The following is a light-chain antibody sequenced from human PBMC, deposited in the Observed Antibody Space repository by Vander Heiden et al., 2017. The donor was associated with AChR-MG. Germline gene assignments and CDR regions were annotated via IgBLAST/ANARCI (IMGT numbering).Light chain of an antibody. J-gene: IGLJ1*01. CDR3: SSYTSSF. V-gene: IGLV2-14*01. CDR2: DVS. CDR1: SSDVGGYNY. Sequence: QSALTQPASVSGSPGQSITISCTVTSSDVGGYNYVSWYQQHPGKAPKLMIYDVSKRPSGVSNRFSGSKSGNTASLTISGLQAEDEADYYCSSYTSSFFGTGTKVTVL.